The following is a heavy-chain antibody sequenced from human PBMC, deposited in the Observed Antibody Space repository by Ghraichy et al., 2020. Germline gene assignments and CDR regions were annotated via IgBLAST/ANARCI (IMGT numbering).Heavy chain of an antibody. CDR3: AKSGYSYGFGYFDY. Sequence: GGSLRLSCAASGFTFSSYGMHWVRQAPGKGLEWVAVISYDGSNKYYADSVKGRFTISRDNSKNTLYLQMHSLRAEDTAVYYCAKSGYSYGFGYFDYWGQGTLVTVS. CDR1: GFTFSSYG. D-gene: IGHD5-18*01. J-gene: IGHJ4*02. CDR2: ISYDGSNK. V-gene: IGHV3-30*18.